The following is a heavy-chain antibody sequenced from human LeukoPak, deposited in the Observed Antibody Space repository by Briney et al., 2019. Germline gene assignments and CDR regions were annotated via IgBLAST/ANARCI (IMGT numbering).Heavy chain of an antibody. V-gene: IGHV1-18*01. J-gene: IGHJ6*04. D-gene: IGHD3-3*01. CDR3: ARDLLDYDFWSGSNMDV. CDR2: ISAYNDNT. CDR1: GYTFTSYG. Sequence: ASVKVSCKASGYTFTSYGISWVRQAPGQGLEWMGWISAYNDNTNYAQKLQGRVTMTTDTSTSTAYMELRSLRSDDTAVYYCARDLLDYDFWSGSNMDVWGKGTTVTVSS.